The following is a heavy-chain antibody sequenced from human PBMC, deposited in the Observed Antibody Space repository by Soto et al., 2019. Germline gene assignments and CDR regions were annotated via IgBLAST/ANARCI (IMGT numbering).Heavy chain of an antibody. CDR2: IIPIFGTA. D-gene: IGHD1-20*01. CDR1: GGTFSSYA. V-gene: IGHV1-69*13. CDR3: ASDYNWSSRAISSWFEP. Sequence: SVKVSCKASGGTFSSYASSWVRQAPAQGLEWMGGIIPIFGTANYAQKFQGRVTITADEATSTAYMELSSLRSEDTAVYYCASDYNWSSRAISSWFEPWGQGAVVTVAS. J-gene: IGHJ5*02.